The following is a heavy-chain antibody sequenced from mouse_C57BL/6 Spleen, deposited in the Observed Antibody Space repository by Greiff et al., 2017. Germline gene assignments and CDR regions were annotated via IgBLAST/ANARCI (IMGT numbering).Heavy chain of an antibody. CDR3: ARGTGTDY. D-gene: IGHD4-1*01. V-gene: IGHV1-42*01. CDR1: GYSFTGYY. CDR2: INPSTGGT. Sequence: VQLQQSGPELVKPGASVTISCKASGYSFTGYYMNWVKQSPEKSLEWIGEINPSTGGTTYNQKFKAKATLTVDKSSSTAYMQLKSLTSEDSAVYYCARGTGTDYWGQGTTLTVSS. J-gene: IGHJ2*01.